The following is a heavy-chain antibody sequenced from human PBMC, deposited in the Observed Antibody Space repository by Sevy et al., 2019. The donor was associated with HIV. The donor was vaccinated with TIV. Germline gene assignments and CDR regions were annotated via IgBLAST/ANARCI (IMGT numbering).Heavy chain of an antibody. CDR3: ARVDSSGWSDY. V-gene: IGHV4-38-2*01. D-gene: IGHD6-13*01. CDR2: LYHSGTT. J-gene: IGHJ4*02. Sequence: SETLSLTCAVSGYSMTSGYFWGWIRQSPGKGPEWIGSLYHSGTTYYSPSLKSRVTLSVDTSKNQFSLNVRSVTAADTAVYYCARVDSSGWSDYWGQGTLVTVSS. CDR1: GYSMTSGYF.